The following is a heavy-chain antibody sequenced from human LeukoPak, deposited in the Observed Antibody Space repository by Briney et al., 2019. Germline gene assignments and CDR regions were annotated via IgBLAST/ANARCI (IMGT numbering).Heavy chain of an antibody. J-gene: IGHJ4*02. V-gene: IGHV3-7*01. CDR3: ARDSLGMYYYGSGALDY. CDR1: GFTFSIYW. CDR2: IKQDGSEK. D-gene: IGHD3-10*01. Sequence: GSLRLSCAASGFTFSIYWMSWVRQAPGKGLEWVANIKQDGSEKYYVDSVKGRFTISRDNAKNSLYLQMNSLRAEDTAVYYCARDSLGMYYYGSGALDYWGQGTLVTVSS.